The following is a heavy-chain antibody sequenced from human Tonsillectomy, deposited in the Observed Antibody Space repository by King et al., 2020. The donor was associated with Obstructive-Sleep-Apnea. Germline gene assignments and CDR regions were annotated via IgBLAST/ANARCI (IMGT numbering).Heavy chain of an antibody. V-gene: IGHV3-9*01. CDR2: ISWNSGSI. D-gene: IGHD3-10*01. Sequence: VQLVESGGGLVQPGRSLRLSCAASGFTFDDYAMHWVRQAPGKGLEWVSGISWNSGSIGYADSVKGRFTSSRDNAKNSLYLQMNSLRAEDTSLYYCAKSGSGGSGGYYIAWFDPWGQGTLVTVSP. CDR1: GFTFDDYA. CDR3: AKSGSGGSGGYYIAWFDP. J-gene: IGHJ5*02.